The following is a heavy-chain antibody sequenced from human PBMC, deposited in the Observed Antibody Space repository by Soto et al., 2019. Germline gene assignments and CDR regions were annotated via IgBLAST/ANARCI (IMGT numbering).Heavy chain of an antibody. V-gene: IGHV4-59*08. Sequence: SETLSLTCTVSGGSISSYYWSWIRQPPGKGLEWIGYIYYSGSTNYNPSLKSRVTISVDTSKNQFSLKLSSVTAADTAVYYCARTRVVPAALFPYYYYYMDVWGKGTTVTVSS. CDR3: ARTRVVPAALFPYYYYYMDV. D-gene: IGHD2-2*01. CDR1: GGSISSYY. J-gene: IGHJ6*03. CDR2: IYYSGST.